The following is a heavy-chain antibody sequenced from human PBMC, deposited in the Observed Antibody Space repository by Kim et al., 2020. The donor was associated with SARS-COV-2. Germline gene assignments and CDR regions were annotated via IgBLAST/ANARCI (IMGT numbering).Heavy chain of an antibody. V-gene: IGHV3-23*01. Sequence: YADSVKGLFTISRDNSKNTLYLKMNSLRAEDTAVYYCANVVGIAASPTDYWGQGTLVTVSS. D-gene: IGHD6-6*01. J-gene: IGHJ4*02. CDR3: ANVVGIAASPTDY.